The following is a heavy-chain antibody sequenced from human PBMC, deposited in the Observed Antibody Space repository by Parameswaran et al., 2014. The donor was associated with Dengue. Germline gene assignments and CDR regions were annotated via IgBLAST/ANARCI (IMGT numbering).Heavy chain of an antibody. Sequence: WIRQPPGKGLEWVSGISWNSRNIGYADSVRGRFTISRDNAKNSLYLQMNSLRAEDTALYYCVKGIGIVVTMDYYNYYGMDVWGQGTTVTVSS. V-gene: IGHV3-9*01. CDR2: ISWNSRNI. CDR3: VKGIGIVVTMDYYNYYGMDV. J-gene: IGHJ6*02. D-gene: IGHD5-12*01.